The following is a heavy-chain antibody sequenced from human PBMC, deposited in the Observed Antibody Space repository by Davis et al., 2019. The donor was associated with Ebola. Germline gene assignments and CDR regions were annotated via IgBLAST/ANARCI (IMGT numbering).Heavy chain of an antibody. CDR1: GASMTSYY. CDR3: ARGGLVPAALYL. CDR2: IAYTGNT. V-gene: IGHV4-59*01. J-gene: IGHJ3*01. Sequence: PGGSLRLSCTVSGASMTSYYWSWNRQPPGKGLEWIGYIAYTGNTIYNPSLKSRVTISGDTSKKQFSLRLSSVTAADTAVYYCARGGLVPAALYLWGQGTMVTVSS. D-gene: IGHD2-2*01.